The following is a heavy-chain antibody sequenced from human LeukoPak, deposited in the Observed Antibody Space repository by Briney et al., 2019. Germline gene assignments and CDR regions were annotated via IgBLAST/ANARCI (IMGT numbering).Heavy chain of an antibody. CDR3: NIDQFNSFDI. CDR1: GFTFSGST. CDR2: MRSKANSFVT. V-gene: IGHV3-73*01. J-gene: IGHJ3*02. Sequence: PGGSLKLSCTASGFTFSGSTVHWVRQASGKGLEWVGRMRSKANSFVTTYTTSVQGRFTISRDDSKNTAYLQMNSLRTEDTALYYCNIDQFNSFDIWGRGTMVTVSS. D-gene: IGHD5-24*01.